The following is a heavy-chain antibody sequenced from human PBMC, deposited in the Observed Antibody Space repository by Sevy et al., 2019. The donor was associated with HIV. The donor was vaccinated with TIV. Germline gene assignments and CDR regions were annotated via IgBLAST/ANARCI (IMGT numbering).Heavy chain of an antibody. CDR1: EFTFSTYA. D-gene: IGHD1-26*01. CDR2: ITGSGSNI. Sequence: GGSLRLSCAGSEFTFSTYAMSWVRQAPGKGLEWVSSITGSGSNIYYPDSVKGRFTISRDNSKNTVYLEMNSLRNEDTAIYFCANAYSGSYSHSYLYALDVWGQGTTVTVSS. CDR3: ANAYSGSYSHSYLYALDV. J-gene: IGHJ6*02. V-gene: IGHV3-23*01.